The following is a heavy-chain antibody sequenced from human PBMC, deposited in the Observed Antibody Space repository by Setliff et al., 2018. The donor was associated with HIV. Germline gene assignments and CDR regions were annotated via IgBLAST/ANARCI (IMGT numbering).Heavy chain of an antibody. J-gene: IGHJ4*02. CDR1: GDSISGNFWTRNY. D-gene: IGHD3-22*01. Sequence: SETLSLTCTVSGDSISGNFWTRNYWSWIRQSPGKGLEWIGYFRTSGDISYNPSLKTRFTISRDNAQDSVYLQISALRGEDTAIYYCARDPASSAYYARFDYWGQGTPVTVSS. V-gene: IGHV4-4*08. CDR2: FRTSGDI. CDR3: ARDPASSAYYARFDY.